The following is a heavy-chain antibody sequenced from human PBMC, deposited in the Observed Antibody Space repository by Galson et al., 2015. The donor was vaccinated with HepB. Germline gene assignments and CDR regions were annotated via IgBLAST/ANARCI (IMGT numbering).Heavy chain of an antibody. Sequence: SLRLSCAASGFTFSSYAMSWVRQAPGKGLEWVSAISGSGGSTYYADSVKGRFTISRDNSKNTLYLQMNSLRAEDTAVYYCAKDRLLWFGEPMGDYWGQGTLVTVSS. D-gene: IGHD3-10*01. CDR2: ISGSGGST. V-gene: IGHV3-23*01. J-gene: IGHJ4*02. CDR1: GFTFSSYA. CDR3: AKDRLLWFGEPMGDY.